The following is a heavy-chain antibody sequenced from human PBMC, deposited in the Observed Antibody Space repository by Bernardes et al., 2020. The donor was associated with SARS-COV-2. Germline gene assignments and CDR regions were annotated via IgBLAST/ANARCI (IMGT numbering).Heavy chain of an antibody. J-gene: IGHJ6*02. CDR1: GYTFNIYG. Sequence: ASVKVSCKASGYTFNIYGITWVRQAPGQGLEWMGWISAYNGDTNYAQKLQGRVTMTTDTSTSTAYMEMRSLRSDDTAVYYCAREKLRYSSGFYTEQYGMDVWGQGTTVSVSS. CDR2: ISAYNGDT. V-gene: IGHV1-18*01. CDR3: AREKLRYSSGFYTEQYGMDV. D-gene: IGHD6-25*01.